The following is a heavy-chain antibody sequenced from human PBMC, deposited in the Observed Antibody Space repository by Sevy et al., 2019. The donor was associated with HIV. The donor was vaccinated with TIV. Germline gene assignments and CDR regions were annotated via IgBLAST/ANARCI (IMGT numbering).Heavy chain of an antibody. V-gene: IGHV1-8*01. J-gene: IGHJ6*02. D-gene: IGHD2-2*01. CDR3: ARADLDSTTFFYYYGLDV. CDR2: MNPDSGRR. CDR1: GYSLNSYD. Sequence: ASVKVSCKASGYSLNSYDINWVRQATGQGLEWMGWMNPDSGRRGYAPKFQGRVTMTTDTSKGTAYMGLRGLRSDDSAFYYCARADLDSTTFFYYYGLDVWGQGTTVTVSS.